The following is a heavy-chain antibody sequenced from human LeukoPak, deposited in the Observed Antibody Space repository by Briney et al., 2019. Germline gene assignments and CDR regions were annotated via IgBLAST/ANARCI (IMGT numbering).Heavy chain of an antibody. CDR1: GGSISSSSYY. V-gene: IGHV4-39*07. D-gene: IGHD6-19*01. J-gene: IGHJ4*02. CDR3: VCFIAVAGTAY. Sequence: PSETLSLTCTVSGGSISSSSYYWGWIRQPPGKGLEWIGSIYYSGSTYYNPSLKSRVTISGDTSKNQFSLKTNSVTAADTAVYYCVCFIAVAGTAYWGQGTLVTVSS. CDR2: IYYSGST.